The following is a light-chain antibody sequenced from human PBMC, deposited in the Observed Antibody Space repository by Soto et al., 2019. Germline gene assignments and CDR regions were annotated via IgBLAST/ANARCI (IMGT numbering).Light chain of an antibody. CDR1: QSVSSSY. J-gene: IGKJ5*01. Sequence: EIVLTQSPGTLSLSPGERVTLSCRASQSVSSSYLAWYQQRPGQAPRLLIYGASTRATGVPARFSGRGSGTEFTLTISSLQSEDFAVYYCQQYTNWPPNTFGQGTRLEIK. CDR3: QQYTNWPPNT. V-gene: IGKV3-15*01. CDR2: GAS.